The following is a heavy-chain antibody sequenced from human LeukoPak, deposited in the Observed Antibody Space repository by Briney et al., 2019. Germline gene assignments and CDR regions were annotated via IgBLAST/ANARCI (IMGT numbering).Heavy chain of an antibody. J-gene: IGHJ3*02. Sequence: SVKVSCKASGGTFSSYAISWVRQAPGQGLEWMGGIIPIFGTANYAQKFQGRVTITADESTSTAYMELSSLRSEDTAVYYCARRGYSGSYQGDAFDIWGQGTMVTVSS. CDR1: GGTFSSYA. CDR2: IIPIFGTA. V-gene: IGHV1-69*01. D-gene: IGHD1-26*01. CDR3: ARRGYSGSYQGDAFDI.